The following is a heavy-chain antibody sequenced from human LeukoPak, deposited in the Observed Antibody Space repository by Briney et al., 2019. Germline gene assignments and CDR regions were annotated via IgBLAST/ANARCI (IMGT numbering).Heavy chain of an antibody. D-gene: IGHD2-2*02. Sequence: GGSLRLSCAASGFTFNNAWMSWVRQAPGKGLEWVGRIKSKTDGGTTDYAAPVKGRFTILRDDSKNTLYLHMNSLKTEDTAVYYCTSGGDCRTTSCYSDWGQGTLVTVSS. CDR2: IKSKTDGGTT. CDR3: TSGGDCRTTSCYSD. J-gene: IGHJ4*02. V-gene: IGHV3-15*01. CDR1: GFTFNNAW.